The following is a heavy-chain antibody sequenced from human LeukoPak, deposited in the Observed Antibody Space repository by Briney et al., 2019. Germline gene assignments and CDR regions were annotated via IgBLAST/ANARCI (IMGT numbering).Heavy chain of an antibody. V-gene: IGHV4-34*01. CDR1: GGSFSGYY. J-gene: IGHJ4*02. CDR3: ARNTRGSDY. CDR2: INHSGST. Sequence: SETQSLTCAVYGGSFSGYYWSWVRQPPGKGLEWIGEINHSGSTNYNPSLKSRVTISVDTSKNQFSLKLSSVTAADTAVYYCARNTRGSDYWGQGTLVTVSS. D-gene: IGHD1/OR15-1a*01.